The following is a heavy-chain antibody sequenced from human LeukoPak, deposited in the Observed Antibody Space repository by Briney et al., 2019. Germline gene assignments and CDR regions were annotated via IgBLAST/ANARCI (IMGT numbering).Heavy chain of an antibody. D-gene: IGHD1-7*01. Sequence: PGGSLRLSCAASGFTFSSYGMHGVPQAPGKGLEGVAFIRYDGSNKYYADSVKGRFTISRDNSKNTLYLQMNRLRAEDTAVYYCAKDLGNWNSEYYFDYWGQGTLVTVSS. CDR2: IRYDGSNK. CDR3: AKDLGNWNSEYYFDY. J-gene: IGHJ4*02. CDR1: GFTFSSYG. V-gene: IGHV3-30*02.